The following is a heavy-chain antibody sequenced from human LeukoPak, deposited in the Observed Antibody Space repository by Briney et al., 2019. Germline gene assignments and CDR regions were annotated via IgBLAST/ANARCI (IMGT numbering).Heavy chain of an antibody. J-gene: IGHJ6*03. CDR1: GFSLSSYW. CDR3: ARIAYADEGMDV. Sequence: GVSMRLSCAASGFSLSSYWMAWVRLAPGKGLEGVANIKPDGSEKKYEDSVKGRFTISRDNAKNSEYLQMISLRAEETAVYYCARIAYADEGMDVWGKGTTVTVSS. V-gene: IGHV3-7*01. CDR2: IKPDGSEK. D-gene: IGHD2-21*01.